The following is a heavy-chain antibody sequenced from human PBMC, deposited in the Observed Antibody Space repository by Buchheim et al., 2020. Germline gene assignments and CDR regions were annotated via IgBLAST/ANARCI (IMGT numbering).Heavy chain of an antibody. V-gene: IGHV3-11*01. CDR3: ARGGDTGDIVVVPVGGY. D-gene: IGHD2-2*01. J-gene: IGHJ4*02. CDR1: GFTFCDYH. Sequence: QVQLVESGGGLVKPGGSLRLSCAASGFTFCDYHMSWIRQAPGKGLEWVSYISSSGSTIYYADSVKGRFTISRDNAKNSLYLEMNSQRSKDTAVYYCARGGDTGDIVVVPVGGYWGQGNL. CDR2: ISSSGSTI.